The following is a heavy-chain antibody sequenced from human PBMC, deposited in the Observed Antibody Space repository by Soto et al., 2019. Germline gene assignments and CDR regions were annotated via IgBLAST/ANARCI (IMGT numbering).Heavy chain of an antibody. CDR2: ISAYNGNT. CDR3: ARDDYDILTGYWYFDY. V-gene: IGHV1-18*01. J-gene: IGHJ4*02. Sequence: GASVKVSCKASGYTFTSYGISWVRQAPGQGLEWMGWISAYNGNTNYAQKLQGRVTMTTDTSTSTAYMELRSLRSDDTAVYYCARDDYDILTGYWYFDYWGQGTLVTVS. CDR1: GYTFTSYG. D-gene: IGHD3-9*01.